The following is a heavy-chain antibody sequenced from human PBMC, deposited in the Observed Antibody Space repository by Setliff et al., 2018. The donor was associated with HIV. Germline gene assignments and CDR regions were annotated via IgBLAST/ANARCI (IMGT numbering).Heavy chain of an antibody. V-gene: IGHV4-39*01. D-gene: IGHD3-10*01. CDR2: LYGHSSI. Sequence: SETLSLTCNVSGDSIGTGTHYWAWIRQPPGKGLEWVGSLYGHSSIYYTKSLRGRVTISADTSKNQFSLRLSSVTALDTAVYYCSRLYGSGHYFAFDFWGQGALVTVSS. J-gene: IGHJ4*02. CDR3: SRLYGSGHYFAFDF. CDR1: GDSIGTGTHY.